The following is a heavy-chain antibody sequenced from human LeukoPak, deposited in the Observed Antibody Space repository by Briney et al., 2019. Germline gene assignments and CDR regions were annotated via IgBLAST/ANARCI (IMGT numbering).Heavy chain of an antibody. CDR2: FSVSDKTT. CDR1: GFTFSSYA. J-gene: IGHJ4*02. D-gene: IGHD4-17*01. CDR3: AKERGYSGDPQDFDY. Sequence: GGTLRLSCAASGFTFSSYAMSWVRQAPGKGLEWVSGFSVSDKTTYYADSVKGRVTISRDTSKNTLYMQINSLRAEDSAVYYCAKERGYSGDPQDFDYWGQGTLVTVS. V-gene: IGHV3-23*01.